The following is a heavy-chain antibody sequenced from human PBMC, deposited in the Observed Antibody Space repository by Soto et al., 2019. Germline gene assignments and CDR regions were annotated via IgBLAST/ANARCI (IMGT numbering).Heavy chain of an antibody. CDR1: GFTFSIYS. CDR2: ISSTSGYI. CDR3: ARATSGASKIRCPEQPHYGMDV. V-gene: IGHV3-21*01. J-gene: IGHJ6*02. D-gene: IGHD3-16*01. Sequence: PGGSLRLSCAASGFTFSIYSMNWVRQAPGKGLEWVSSISSTSGYIYYADSVKGRFTISRDNAKNSLYLQMNSLRAEDTAVYYCARATSGASKIRCPEQPHYGMDVWGQGTTVTVSS.